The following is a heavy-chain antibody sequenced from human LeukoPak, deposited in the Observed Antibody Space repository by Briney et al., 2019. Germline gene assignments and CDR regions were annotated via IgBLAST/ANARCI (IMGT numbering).Heavy chain of an antibody. V-gene: IGHV3-33*01. CDR2: IWNDGSRK. Sequence: GGSLRLSCATSGFSFSFYGMQWVRQAPGKGLEWVAVIWNDGSRKYYGDSVKGRFTISKDNSRKTVNLQMDSLRAEDTAIYYCTRWGAGGLTLDYWGQGVLVTVSS. CDR3: TRWGAGGLTLDY. J-gene: IGHJ4*02. CDR1: GFSFSFYG. D-gene: IGHD3-16*01.